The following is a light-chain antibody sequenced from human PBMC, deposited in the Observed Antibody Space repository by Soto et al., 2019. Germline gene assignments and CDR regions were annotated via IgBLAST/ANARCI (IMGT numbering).Light chain of an antibody. J-gene: IGLJ2*01. Sequence: QSALTQPASVSGSPGQSITISCTGTSSDVGGYNYVSWYQQHPRKAPKLMIYDVSNRPSGVSNRVSGSKSGNTASLTISGLQAEDEADYYCSSYTSSSAPVVFGGGTKLTVL. V-gene: IGLV2-14*01. CDR1: SSDVGGYNY. CDR3: SSYTSSSAPVV. CDR2: DVS.